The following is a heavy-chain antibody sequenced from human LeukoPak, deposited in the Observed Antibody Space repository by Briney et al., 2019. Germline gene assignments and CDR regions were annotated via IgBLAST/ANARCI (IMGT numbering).Heavy chain of an antibody. CDR2: IYYSAST. D-gene: IGHD2-2*01. V-gene: IGHV4-59*08. CDR1: GGSISSYY. CDR3: ARHTRYCSSTSCYTYYYYGMDV. Sequence: PSETLSLTCTVSGGSISSYYWSWIRQPPGKGLEWIGYIYYSASTNYNPSLKSRVTISVDTSKNQFSLKLSSVTAADTAVYYCARHTRYCSSTSCYTYYYYGMDVWGQGTTVTVSS. J-gene: IGHJ6*02.